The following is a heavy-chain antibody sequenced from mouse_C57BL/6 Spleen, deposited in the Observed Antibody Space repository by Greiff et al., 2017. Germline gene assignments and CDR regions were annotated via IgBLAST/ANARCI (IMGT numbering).Heavy chain of an antibody. D-gene: IGHD1-1*01. V-gene: IGHV1-42*01. Sequence: VQLQQSGPELVKPGASVKISCKASGYSFTGYYLNWVKQSPEKSLEWIGEINPSTGGTNYNQKFKAKATLTVDKSSSTAYMQLKSLTSEDSAVYYCARRIYYYGSSYVVYWGQGTTLTVSS. CDR1: GYSFTGYY. J-gene: IGHJ2*01. CDR3: ARRIYYYGSSYVVY. CDR2: INPSTGGT.